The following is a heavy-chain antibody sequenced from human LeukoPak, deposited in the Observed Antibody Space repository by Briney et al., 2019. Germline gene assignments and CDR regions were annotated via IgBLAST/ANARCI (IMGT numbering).Heavy chain of an antibody. CDR2: IYYSGST. Sequence: SETLSLTCTVSGGSISSYYWSWIRQPPGKGLEWIGYIYYSGSTNYNPSLKSRVTISVDTSKNQFSLKLSSVTAADTAVYYCARDYVRYCSSTSCYKDALDIWGQGTMVTVSS. CDR1: GGSISSYY. J-gene: IGHJ3*02. CDR3: ARDYVRYCSSTSCYKDALDI. D-gene: IGHD2-2*02. V-gene: IGHV4-59*01.